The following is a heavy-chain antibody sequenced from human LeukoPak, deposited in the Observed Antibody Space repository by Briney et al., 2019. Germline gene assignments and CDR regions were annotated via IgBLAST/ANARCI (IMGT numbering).Heavy chain of an antibody. V-gene: IGHV3-7*01. D-gene: IGHD3-10*01. CDR2: IKQDGSEK. CDR3: ARVMITMVRGSPIATYYYYGMDV. J-gene: IGHJ6*02. CDR1: GFTFSSYW. Sequence: GGSLRLSCAASGFTFSSYWMSWVRQAPGKGLGWVANIKQDGSEKYYVDSVKGRFTISRDNAKNSLYLQMNSLRAEDTAVYYCARVMITMVRGSPIATYYYYGMDVWGQGTTVTVSS.